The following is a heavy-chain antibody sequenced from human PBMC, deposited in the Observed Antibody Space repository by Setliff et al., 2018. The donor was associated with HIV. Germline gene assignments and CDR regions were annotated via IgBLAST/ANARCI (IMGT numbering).Heavy chain of an antibody. CDR3: ARDMSSLELDYYDGMDV. V-gene: IGHV4-34*01. Sequence: PLETLSLTCGVAAWSLSGYFWVGVRQSPGRGLEWIGEINYAGVANYSPSLKSRVTMSIDTSKNQFSLKLSSVNAADTGIYFCARDMSSLELDYYDGMDVWGQGTTVTVSS. CDR2: INYAGVA. CDR1: AWSLSGYF. J-gene: IGHJ6*02. D-gene: IGHD1-7*01.